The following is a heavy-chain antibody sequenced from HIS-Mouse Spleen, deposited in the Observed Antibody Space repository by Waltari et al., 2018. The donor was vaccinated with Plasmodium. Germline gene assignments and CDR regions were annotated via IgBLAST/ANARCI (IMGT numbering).Heavy chain of an antibody. CDR1: GFTFSGYA. CDR2: ISYDGSNK. D-gene: IGHD3-10*01. Sequence: QVQLVGSGGGVVQPGRSLRLSCAAAGFTFSGYAMHWVRQAPGKGLEWVAVISYDGSNKYYADSVKGRFTISRDNSKNTLYLQMNSLRAEDTAVYYCALSGHWGQGTLVTVSS. CDR3: ALSGH. J-gene: IGHJ4*02. V-gene: IGHV3-30*04.